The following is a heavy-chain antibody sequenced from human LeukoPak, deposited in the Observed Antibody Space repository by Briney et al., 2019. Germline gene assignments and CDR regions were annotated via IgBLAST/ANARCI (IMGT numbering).Heavy chain of an antibody. J-gene: IGHJ5*02. CDR3: ARSGYSNYEGIDP. D-gene: IGHD4-11*01. Sequence: SESLSLTCTVSGASFSSSTYYWGWIRQPPGKGLEWIGEINHSGSTNYNPSLKSRVTISVDTSKNQFSLKLSSVTAADTAVYYCARSGYSNYEGIDPWGQGTLVTVSS. CDR1: GASFSSSTYY. V-gene: IGHV4-39*07. CDR2: INHSGST.